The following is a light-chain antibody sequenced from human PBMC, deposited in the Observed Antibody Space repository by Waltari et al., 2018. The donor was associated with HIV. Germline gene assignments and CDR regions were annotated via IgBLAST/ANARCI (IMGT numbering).Light chain of an antibody. CDR1: QSVLYSSNNKNY. V-gene: IGKV4-1*01. CDR3: QQYYSTPPT. CDR2: WAS. J-gene: IGKJ1*01. Sequence: DIVMTQSPDSLAVSLGERATLNCKSSQSVLYSSNNKNYLAWYQQKPGQPPKLLIYWASTRESGVPDRFSGGGSGTDFTLTISSLQAEDVAVYYCQQYYSTPPTFGQGTKVEIK.